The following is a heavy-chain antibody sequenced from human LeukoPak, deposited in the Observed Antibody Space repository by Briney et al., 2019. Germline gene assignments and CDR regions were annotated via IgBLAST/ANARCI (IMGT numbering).Heavy chain of an antibody. CDR1: GFTVSSNY. J-gene: IGHJ6*03. D-gene: IGHD3-10*01. V-gene: IGHV3-23*01. CDR2: ISGSGGST. CDR3: AKEGTYYGSGSYSLYYYYYMDV. Sequence: PGGSLRLSCAASGFTVSSNYMSWVRQAPGKGLEWVSAISGSGGSTYYADSVKGRFTISRDNSKNTLYLQMNSLRAEDTAVYYCAKEGTYYGSGSYSLYYYYYMDVWGKGTTVTVSS.